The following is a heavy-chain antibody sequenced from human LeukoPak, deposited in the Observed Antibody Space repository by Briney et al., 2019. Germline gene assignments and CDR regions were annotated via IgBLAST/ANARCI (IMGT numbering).Heavy chain of an antibody. CDR1: GYTFTSYD. Sequence: ASVKVSCKASGYTFTSYDINWVRQATGQWLEWMGWMNPNSGNTGYAQKFQGRVTMTRNTSISTAYMELSSLRSEDTAVYYCARGGLGFWSAYYFDYWGQGTLVTVSS. V-gene: IGHV1-8*01. D-gene: IGHD3-3*01. CDR2: MNPNSGNT. CDR3: ARGGLGFWSAYYFDY. J-gene: IGHJ4*02.